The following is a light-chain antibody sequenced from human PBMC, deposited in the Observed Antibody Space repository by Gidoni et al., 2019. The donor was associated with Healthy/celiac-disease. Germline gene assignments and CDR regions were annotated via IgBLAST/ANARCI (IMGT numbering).Light chain of an antibody. CDR1: QRVSSSD. V-gene: IGKV3-20*01. J-gene: IGKJ4*01. CDR2: GAS. Sequence: EIVLTQSPGTLSLSPGERATLSCRASQRVSSSDVAWYQQKPGQAPRLLIYGASSRATGIPDRFSGSGSGTDFTLTISRLEPEDFAVYYCQQYGSSPRTFXGXTKVEIK. CDR3: QQYGSSPRT.